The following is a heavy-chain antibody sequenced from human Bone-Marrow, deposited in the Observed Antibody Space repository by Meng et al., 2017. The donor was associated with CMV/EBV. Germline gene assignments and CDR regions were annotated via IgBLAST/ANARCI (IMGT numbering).Heavy chain of an antibody. J-gene: IGHJ5*02. V-gene: IGHV1-3*01. D-gene: IGHD2-2*01. CDR1: FTFTSYA. CDR2: VNAGNGNT. Sequence: FTFTSYAVHSVRQALGQRLEWMGWVNAGNGNTIYSQKFQDRVTFTRDTSATTAYMELSSLRSEDTAVYYCAREGYCSSTNCPRWLDPWGQGTLVTVSS. CDR3: AREGYCSSTNCPRWLDP.